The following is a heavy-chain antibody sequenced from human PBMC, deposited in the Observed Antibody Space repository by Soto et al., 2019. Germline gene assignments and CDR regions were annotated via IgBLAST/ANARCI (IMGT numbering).Heavy chain of an antibody. V-gene: IGHV4-59*01. CDR1: GGSISSYY. Sequence: SETLSLTCTVSGGSISSYYWSWIRQPPGKGLEWIGYIYYSGSTNYNPSLKSRVTISVDTSKNQFSLKLSSVTAADTAVYYCARTVMGVKTNYYYYYMDVWGKGTTVTVSS. CDR3: ARTVMGVKTNYYYYYMDV. CDR2: IYYSGST. J-gene: IGHJ6*03. D-gene: IGHD4-4*01.